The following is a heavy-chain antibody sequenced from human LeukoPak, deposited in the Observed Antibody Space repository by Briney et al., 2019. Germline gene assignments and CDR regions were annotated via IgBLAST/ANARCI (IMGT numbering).Heavy chain of an antibody. CDR2: ISPSGGST. Sequence: ASVKVSFKASGYTFINYYIHWVRQAPGQGLEWMGIISPSGGSTAYAQKFQGRVTMTRDTSTSTAYMELTSLNSEDTAVYYCARWFRPTANDYWGRGTLVTVSS. CDR3: ARWFRPTANDY. J-gene: IGHJ4*02. CDR1: GYTFINYY. D-gene: IGHD3-10*01. V-gene: IGHV1-46*01.